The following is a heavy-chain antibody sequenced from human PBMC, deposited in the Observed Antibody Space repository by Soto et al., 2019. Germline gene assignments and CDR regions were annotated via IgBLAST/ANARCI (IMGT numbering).Heavy chain of an antibody. D-gene: IGHD3-22*01. J-gene: IGHJ4*02. CDR2: ISSSGNT. V-gene: IGHV4-59*01. CDR1: DGSISNFY. Sequence: SETLSLTCTVSDGSISNFYWSWMRQPPGKGLEWIGYISSSGNTNYNPSLKSRVSISVDTSKNQFSLNLTSVTAADTAVYYCARAPMVLTRSYFDSWGQGTPVTVSS. CDR3: ARAPMVLTRSYFDS.